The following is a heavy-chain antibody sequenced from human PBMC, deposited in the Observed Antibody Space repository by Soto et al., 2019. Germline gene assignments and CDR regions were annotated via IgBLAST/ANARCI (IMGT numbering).Heavy chain of an antibody. D-gene: IGHD6-13*01. J-gene: IGHJ6*02. CDR3: ARTSAAGKYYYGMDV. V-gene: IGHV5-51*01. CDR1: GYSFTSYW. CDR2: IYPGDSDT. Sequence: PGESLKISCKGSGYSFTSYWIGWVRQMPGKGLEWMGIIYPGDSDTRYSPSFQGQVTISADKSISTAYLQWSSLKASDTDMYYCARTSAAGKYYYGMDVGGQGTTVTVS.